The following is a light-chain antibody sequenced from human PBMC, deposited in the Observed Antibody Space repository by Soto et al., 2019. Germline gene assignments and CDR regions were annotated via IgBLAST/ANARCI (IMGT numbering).Light chain of an antibody. J-gene: IGKJ1*01. CDR3: QQRSNWPRT. CDR1: QSVSSY. V-gene: IGKV3-11*01. Sequence: EIVLTQSPATLSLSPGERATLSCRASQSVSSYLAWYQQKVGQAPRLLIYDASNRATGIPARFSGSGSGTDFTLTISNLEPEDFAGYYCQQRSNWPRTFGQGTKVEIK. CDR2: DAS.